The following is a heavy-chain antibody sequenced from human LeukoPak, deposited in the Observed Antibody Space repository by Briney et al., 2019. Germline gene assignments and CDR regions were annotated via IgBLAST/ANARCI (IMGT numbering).Heavy chain of an antibody. CDR2: IKSKTDGGTT. CDR3: TTAYSGYSADFDY. D-gene: IGHD5-12*01. Sequence: PGGSLRLSCAASGFTFSNAWMTWVRQAPGTGLEWVGRIKSKTDGGTTYYAAPVKGRFTISRDDSKDTLYLQMNSLKTEDTAVYYCTTAYSGYSADFDYWGQGTLVTVSS. V-gene: IGHV3-15*01. CDR1: GFTFSNAW. J-gene: IGHJ4*02.